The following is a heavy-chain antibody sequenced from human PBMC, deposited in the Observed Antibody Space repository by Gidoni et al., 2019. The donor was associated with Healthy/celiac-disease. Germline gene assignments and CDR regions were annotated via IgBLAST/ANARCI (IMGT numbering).Heavy chain of an antibody. J-gene: IGHJ4*02. V-gene: IGHV3-33*01. CDR1: GFSFRCYG. CDR2: IWYDGINK. CDR3: ARDSVTMVRGLFDY. Sequence: QVQLVESGGGVVQPGRSLSLSCAAAGFSFRCYGMHWVRQAQGKGLEWVAVIWYDGINKYYADAVKGLFTISRDNSKNTLYLQMNSLRAEDTAVYYCARDSVTMVRGLFDYWGQGTLVTVSS. D-gene: IGHD3-10*01.